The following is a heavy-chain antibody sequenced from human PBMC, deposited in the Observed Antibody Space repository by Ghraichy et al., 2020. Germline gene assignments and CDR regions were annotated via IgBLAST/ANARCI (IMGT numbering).Heavy chain of an antibody. CDR1: GFTFSATY. V-gene: IGHV3-11*06. CDR3: AKTPHVWATNHYDY. D-gene: IGHD5-24*01. Sequence: GGSLRLSCATSGFTFSATYMSWIRQAPGKGLEWLSYISGSSTDTNYADSVRGRFTVSRANAKNALFLQMDVLRVEDTAVYYCAKTPHVWATNHYDYWGQGTQGTVSS. CDR2: ISGSSTDT. J-gene: IGHJ4*02.